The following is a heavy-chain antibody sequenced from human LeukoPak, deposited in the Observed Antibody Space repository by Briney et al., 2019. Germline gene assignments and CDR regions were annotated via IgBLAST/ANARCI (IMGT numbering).Heavy chain of an antibody. CDR3: AREMDYVWGSYDY. J-gene: IGHJ4*02. D-gene: IGHD3-16*01. CDR2: IQTNGNT. Sequence: PSETLPLTRTVSGGSISTQKWRWLRQPAGQGLEWIGRIQTNGNTIYNPSLKSRDTMSVAASKTQFSLKLSFVTAADTAVYSCAREMDYVWGSYDYWGQGTLVAVSS. CDR1: GGSISTQK. V-gene: IGHV4-4*07.